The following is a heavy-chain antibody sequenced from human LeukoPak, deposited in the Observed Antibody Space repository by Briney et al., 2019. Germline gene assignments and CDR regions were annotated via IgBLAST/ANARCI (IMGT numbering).Heavy chain of an antibody. Sequence: GGSLRLSCAASGFTFSNYGMHWVRQAPGKGLEWVSFIRYDGSSKYYADSVKGRFTISRDNSKDTLYLQMNSLRAEDTAVYYCATWSALAGAPIFEYWGQGTLVTVST. CDR2: IRYDGSSK. CDR3: ATWSALAGAPIFEY. CDR1: GFTFSNYG. J-gene: IGHJ4*02. V-gene: IGHV3-30*02. D-gene: IGHD1-26*01.